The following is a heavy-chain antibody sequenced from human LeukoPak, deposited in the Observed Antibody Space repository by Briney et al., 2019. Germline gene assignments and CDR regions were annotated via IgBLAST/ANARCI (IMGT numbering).Heavy chain of an antibody. J-gene: IGHJ4*02. V-gene: IGHV4-59*01. CDR2: IYYSGST. Sequence: PSETLSLTCTVSGGSIGSYYWSWIRQPPGKGLEWIGYIYYSGSTNYSPSLKSRVTMSVDTSKTQFSLKLSSVTAADTAVYYCARCRLESGSYYYFDYWGQGTLVTVSS. CDR3: ARCRLESGSYYYFDY. CDR1: GGSIGSYY. D-gene: IGHD1-26*01.